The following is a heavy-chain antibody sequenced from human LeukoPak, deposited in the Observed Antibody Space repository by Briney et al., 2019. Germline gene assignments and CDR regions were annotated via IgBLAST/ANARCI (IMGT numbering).Heavy chain of an antibody. Sequence: GGSLRLSCAASGFTFSSSAMSWVRQAPGKGLEWVSAISNNGGYTYYADSVKGRFTISRDNSKNTLYLQMNSLRAEDTAVYYCERGEMATIWSQGFDYWGQGTLVTVSS. D-gene: IGHD5-24*01. CDR3: ERGEMATIWSQGFDY. J-gene: IGHJ4*02. CDR2: ISNNGGYT. V-gene: IGHV3-23*01. CDR1: GFTFSSSA.